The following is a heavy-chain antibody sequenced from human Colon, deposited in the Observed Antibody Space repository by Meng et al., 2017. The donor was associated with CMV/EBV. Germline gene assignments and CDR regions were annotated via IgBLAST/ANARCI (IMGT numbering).Heavy chain of an antibody. CDR3: AKDRHADSTTFYDS. D-gene: IGHD1-1*01. V-gene: IGHV3-23*01. CDR1: GFNFSSYS. J-gene: IGHJ4*02. CDR2: ISDSGGRT. Sequence: GGSLRLSCAASGFNFSSYSINWVRQAPGKGLEWVSGISDSGGRTFYADSVKGRFTISRDNSKNTVYLQMNSLRADDTAVYYCAKDRHADSTTFYDSWGQGTLVTVSS.